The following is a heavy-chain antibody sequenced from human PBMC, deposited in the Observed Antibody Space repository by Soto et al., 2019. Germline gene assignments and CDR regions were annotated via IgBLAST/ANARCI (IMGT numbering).Heavy chain of an antibody. D-gene: IGHD2-2*01. CDR2: IGTGGDT. J-gene: IGHJ6*02. Sequence: PGGSLRLSCAASGFAFSSYVLHWVRRAPGKGPEWVSAIGTGGDTYYADSVMGRFTISRDNAKKSLYLQMNSLIAEDMAVYYCARDVPNAIVVPAAHRRLNYYYGMDVWGQGNTVTVSS. V-gene: IGHV3-13*01. CDR1: GFAFSSYV. CDR3: ARDVPNAIVVPAAHRRLNYYYGMDV.